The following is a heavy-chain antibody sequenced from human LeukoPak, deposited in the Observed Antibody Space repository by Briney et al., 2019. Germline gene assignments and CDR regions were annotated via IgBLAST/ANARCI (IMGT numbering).Heavy chain of an antibody. V-gene: IGHV7-4-1*02. CDR1: GYTFTSYG. CDR2: ISTNTGNP. D-gene: IGHD6-19*01. Sequence: ASVKVSCKASGYTFTSYGMNWVRQAPGQGLEWRGWISTNTGNPTYAQGFTGRFVFSLDTSVSTAYLQISSIKAEDTAVYYCARIPGSGWYQIFDYWGQGTLVTVSS. CDR3: ARIPGSGWYQIFDY. J-gene: IGHJ4*02.